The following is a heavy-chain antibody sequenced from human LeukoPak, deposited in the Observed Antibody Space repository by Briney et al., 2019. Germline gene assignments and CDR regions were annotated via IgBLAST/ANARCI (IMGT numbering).Heavy chain of an antibody. V-gene: IGHV3-23*01. CDR3: AKDRWVASDY. J-gene: IGHJ4*02. Sequence: GGTLRLSCAASGFTFSNFDMSCVRQAPGKGREWFSGLSGSGSSKYYADSVKGRFTISRDNSKNTLYLIMNSLRAEDTAVYYCAKDRWVASDYWGQGTLVTVSS. D-gene: IGHD5-12*01. CDR1: GFTFSNFD. CDR2: LSGSGSSK.